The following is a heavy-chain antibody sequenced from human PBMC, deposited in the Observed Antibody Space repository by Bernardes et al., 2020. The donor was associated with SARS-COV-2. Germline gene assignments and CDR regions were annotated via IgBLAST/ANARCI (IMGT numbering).Heavy chain of an antibody. D-gene: IGHD2-21*01. CDR1: GFTFSSYW. V-gene: IGHV3-7*03. J-gene: IGHJ4*02. CDR3: AKDTLTCGGHCSPHFDY. Sequence: GGSLRLSCAASGFTFSSYWMSWVRQAPGKGLEWVANIKQDGSEKYYVDSVKGRFTISRDNSKNTLYLQMNSLRAEDTAVYYCAKDTLTCGGHCSPHFDYWGQGTLVTVSS. CDR2: IKQDGSEK.